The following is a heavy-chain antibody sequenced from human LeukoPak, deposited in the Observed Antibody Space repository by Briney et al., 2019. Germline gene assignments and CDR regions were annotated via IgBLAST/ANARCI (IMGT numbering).Heavy chain of an antibody. CDR3: AREKAYYYDSSGYYNYYAMDV. CDR2: IYSGGST. D-gene: IGHD3-22*01. V-gene: IGHV3-66*01. Sequence: GGSLRLSCAASVFSVSSNYMSWVRQAPGKGLEWVSVIYSGGSTYYADSVKGRFTISRDNAKNSLYLQMNSLRAEDTAVYYCAREKAYYYDSSGYYNYYAMDVWGQGTTVTVSS. J-gene: IGHJ6*02. CDR1: VFSVSSNY.